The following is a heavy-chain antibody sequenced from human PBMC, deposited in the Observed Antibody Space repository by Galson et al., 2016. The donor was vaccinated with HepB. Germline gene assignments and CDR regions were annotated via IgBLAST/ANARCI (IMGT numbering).Heavy chain of an antibody. CDR1: GFSFSSYP. J-gene: IGHJ4*02. D-gene: IGHD1-26*01. CDR3: ARDPIVGPPDYFDY. V-gene: IGHV3-30*04. Sequence: SLRLSCAASGFSFSSYPLHWVRQAPGKGLEWVAVISYHGKIQYYGASVKGRFTISRDDSKNTLYLQMNSLKVEDTAVYYCARDPIVGPPDYFDYWGQGTLVTVSS. CDR2: ISYHGKIQ.